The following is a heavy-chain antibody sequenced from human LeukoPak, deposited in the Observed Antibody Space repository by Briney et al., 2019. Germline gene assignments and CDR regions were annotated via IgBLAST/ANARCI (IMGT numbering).Heavy chain of an antibody. D-gene: IGHD3-16*02. Sequence: GGSLRLSCAASGFTFSSYWMNWARQAPGKGLEWAASINHNGNVNYYVDSVKGRFTISRDNTKNSLYLQMNSLRAEDTALYYCAKDLYHYYYGMDVWGQGTTVTVSS. CDR2: INHNGNVN. CDR3: AKDLYHYYYGMDV. J-gene: IGHJ6*02. CDR1: GFTFSSYW. V-gene: IGHV3-7*03.